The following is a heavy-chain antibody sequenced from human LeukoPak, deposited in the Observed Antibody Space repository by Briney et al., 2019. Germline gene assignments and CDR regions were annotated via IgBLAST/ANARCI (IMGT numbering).Heavy chain of an antibody. V-gene: IGHV3-33*01. D-gene: IGHD5-12*01. CDR2: IWYDGSNK. CDR3: AREGRVSGYDFDS. J-gene: IGHJ4*02. CDR1: GFTFSSYG. Sequence: GRSLRLSCAASGFTFSSYGMHWVRQAPGKGLEWVAVIWYDGSNKYYADSVKGRFTISRDNSKNTLYLQMNSLRAEDTAVYYCAREGRVSGYDFDSWGQGTLVTVSS.